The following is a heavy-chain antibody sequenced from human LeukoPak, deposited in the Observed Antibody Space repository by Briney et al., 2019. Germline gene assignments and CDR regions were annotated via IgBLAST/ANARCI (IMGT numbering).Heavy chain of an antibody. CDR3: ARGRRWLQFGRNWFDP. CDR1: GGSFSGYY. J-gene: IGHJ5*02. D-gene: IGHD5-24*01. Sequence: SETLSLTGAVYGGSFSGYYWSWIRQPPGKGLEWIGEINHSGSTNYNPSLKSRVTISVDTSKNQFSLKLSSVTAADTAVYYCARGRRWLQFGRNWFDPWGQGTLVTVSS. V-gene: IGHV4-34*01. CDR2: INHSGST.